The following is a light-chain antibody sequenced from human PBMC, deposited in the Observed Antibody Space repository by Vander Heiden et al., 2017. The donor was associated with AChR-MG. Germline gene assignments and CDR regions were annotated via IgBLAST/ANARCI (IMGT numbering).Light chain of an antibody. CDR3: AALDDTLNGWV. Sequence: QSVLTQPPSASGTPGQRVTISCSGSSTNPRSNSVNRYQQLPGTAPKLLIYSVNQRPPGVPDRFSGSKSGTSASLAISGLQSEDEADYYCAALDDTLNGWVFGGGTKLTVL. V-gene: IGLV1-44*01. CDR1: STNPRSNS. J-gene: IGLJ3*02. CDR2: SVN.